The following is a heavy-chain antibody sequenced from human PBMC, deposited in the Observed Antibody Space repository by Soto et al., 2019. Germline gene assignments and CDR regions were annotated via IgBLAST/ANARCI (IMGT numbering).Heavy chain of an antibody. CDR3: ARDLDIVGATPYYFDY. CDR1: GYTFTSYG. Sequence: QVQLVQSGAEVKKPGASVKVSCKASGYTFTSYGISWVRQAPGQGLEWLGWISAYNGNTNYAQKLQGRVTMTPDTSTSTAYMELRSLRSDDTAVYYCARDLDIVGATPYYFDYWGQGTLVTVSS. J-gene: IGHJ4*02. CDR2: ISAYNGNT. D-gene: IGHD1-26*01. V-gene: IGHV1-18*01.